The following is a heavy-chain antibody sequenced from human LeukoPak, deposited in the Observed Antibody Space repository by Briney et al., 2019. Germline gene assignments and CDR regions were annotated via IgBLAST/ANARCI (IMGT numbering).Heavy chain of an antibody. J-gene: IGHJ4*02. Sequence: SETLPLTCAVSGGSISSGGYSWSWIRQPPGKGLEWIGYIYHSGSTYYNPSLKSRVTISVDRSKNQFSLKLSSVTAADTAVYYCARGVRDGYNSFDYWGQGTLVTVSS. CDR1: GGSISSGGYS. V-gene: IGHV4-30-2*01. D-gene: IGHD5-24*01. CDR3: ARGVRDGYNSFDY. CDR2: IYHSGST.